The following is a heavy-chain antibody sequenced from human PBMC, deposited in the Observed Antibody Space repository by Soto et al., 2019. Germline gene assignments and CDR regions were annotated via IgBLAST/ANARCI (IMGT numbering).Heavy chain of an antibody. J-gene: IGHJ6*02. Sequence: GASVKVSCKASGYTFTSCYMHWVRQAPGQGLEWMGIINPSGGSTSYAQKFQGRVTMTRDTSTSTVYMELSSLRSEDTAVYYCARAPRIAVAGRYYYYGMDVWGQGTTVTVSS. CDR2: INPSGGST. CDR3: ARAPRIAVAGRYYYYGMDV. D-gene: IGHD6-19*01. CDR1: GYTFTSCY. V-gene: IGHV1-46*01.